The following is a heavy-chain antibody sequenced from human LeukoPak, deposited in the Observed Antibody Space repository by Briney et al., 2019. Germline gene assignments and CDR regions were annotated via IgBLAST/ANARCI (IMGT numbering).Heavy chain of an antibody. Sequence: GGSLRLSCAVSGLTFSSSWMDWVRQAPGKGLEWVASINPDGNKKYSADSVKGRFTISRDNAENSLYLQMNSLRVEDTAFYYCAREGKSSGYYYYFDYWGQGTLVTVSS. CDR2: INPDGNKK. J-gene: IGHJ4*02. V-gene: IGHV3-7*01. D-gene: IGHD3-22*01. CDR3: AREGKSSGYYYYFDY. CDR1: GLTFSSSW.